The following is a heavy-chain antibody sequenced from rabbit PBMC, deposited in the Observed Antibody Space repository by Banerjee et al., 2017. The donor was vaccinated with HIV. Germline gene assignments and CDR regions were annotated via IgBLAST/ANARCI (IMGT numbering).Heavy chain of an antibody. V-gene: IGHV1S45*01. CDR2: IYTSSGGT. CDR1: GIDFSSYYY. CDR3: ARRYARRFNL. D-gene: IGHD4-2*01. Sequence: QEQLVESGGGLVKPGGTLTLTCKASGIDFSSYYYMCWVRQAPGKGLEWIACIYTSSGGTYYANWAEGRFTVSVTSSTTVTLQMTSLTAADTATYFCARRYARRFNLWGQGTLVTVS. J-gene: IGHJ4*01.